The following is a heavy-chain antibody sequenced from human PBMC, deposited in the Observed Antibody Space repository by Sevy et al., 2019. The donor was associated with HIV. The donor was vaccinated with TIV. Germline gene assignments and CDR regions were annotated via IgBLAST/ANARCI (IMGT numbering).Heavy chain of an antibody. Sequence: GGSLRLSCVASGFTFGNYAMTWVRQTPGKGLEWVSGIGHNGDDTHHAGSVKGRFSISRDNSKNTLDLQMNSLRAEDTAVYYCAKGVRLGGPIYYGTDVWGQGTTVTVSS. J-gene: IGHJ6*02. CDR3: AKGVRLGGPIYYGTDV. D-gene: IGHD3-10*02. CDR1: GFTFGNYA. V-gene: IGHV3-23*01. CDR2: IGHNGDDT.